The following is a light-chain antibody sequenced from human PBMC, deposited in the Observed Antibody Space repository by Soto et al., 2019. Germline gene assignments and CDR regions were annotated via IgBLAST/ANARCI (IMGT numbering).Light chain of an antibody. J-gene: IGKJ1*01. CDR3: QHYGSSSWT. V-gene: IGKV3-20*01. CDR1: QSVSSTY. Sequence: EVVLTQSPGTLSLSPGERATLSCRASQSVSSTYLAWYQQKPGQAPRLLIYGASSRATGIPDRFSGSGSGTDFTLTISRLKPDDSAVYYCQHYGSSSWTFGQGTKVEIK. CDR2: GAS.